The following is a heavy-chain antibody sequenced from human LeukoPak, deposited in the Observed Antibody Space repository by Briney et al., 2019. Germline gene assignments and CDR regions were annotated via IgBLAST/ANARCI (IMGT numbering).Heavy chain of an antibody. CDR2: SYSGGSR. J-gene: IGHJ4*02. Sequence: PGGSLRLSCAASGFTVSTDHMSWVRQAPGKGLEWVAVSYSGGSRSYAESVKGRFTISRDNSKNTLYLQMNSLRAEDTAVYYCARVGDTAMVTGENYFDYWGQGTLVTVSS. CDR3: ARVGDTAMVTGENYFDY. V-gene: IGHV3-53*01. D-gene: IGHD5-18*01. CDR1: GFTVSTDH.